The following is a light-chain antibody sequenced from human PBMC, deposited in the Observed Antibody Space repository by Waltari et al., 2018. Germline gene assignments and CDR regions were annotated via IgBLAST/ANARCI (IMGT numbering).Light chain of an antibody. CDR3: QQTYSTPFT. J-gene: IGKJ3*01. CDR1: QSISSY. V-gene: IGKV1-39*01. Sequence: DIPMTQSPSSLSASVGDRVTITCRASQSISSYLNWYLQKPGNSPRLLIYTASNLQSGVPSRFSGSGSWTDFTLTISRLQPEDFATYYCQQTYSTPFTVGPGTKVDIK. CDR2: TAS.